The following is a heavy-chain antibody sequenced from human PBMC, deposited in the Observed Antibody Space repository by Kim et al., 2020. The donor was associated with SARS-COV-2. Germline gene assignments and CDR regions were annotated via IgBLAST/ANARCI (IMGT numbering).Heavy chain of an antibody. CDR1: GYSISSGYY. CDR2: NYHSGST. J-gene: IGHJ4*01. D-gene: IGHD3-10*02. V-gene: IGHV4-38-2*02. CDR3: ARDLSTYMFLAYYF. Sequence: SETLSLTCTVSGYSISSGYYWGWLRQPPGKGLEWIGSNYHSGSTYYNPSLKSRVTISVDTSKNQFSLKLCSVTAAAAAVYYCARDLSTYMFLAYYF.